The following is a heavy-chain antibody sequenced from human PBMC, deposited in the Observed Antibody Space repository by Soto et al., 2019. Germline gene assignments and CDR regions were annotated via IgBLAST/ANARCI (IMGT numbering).Heavy chain of an antibody. J-gene: IGHJ4*02. CDR2: IYHSGST. V-gene: IGHV4-30-2*01. CDR1: GGSISSGGYS. Sequence: PSETLSLTCAVSGGSISSGGYSWSWIRQPPGKGLEWIGYIYHSGSTYYNPPLKSRVTISVDRSKNQFSLKLSSVTAADTAVYYCARGGGAYYFDFWGQGILVTVSS. CDR3: ARGGGAYYFDF. D-gene: IGHD1-26*01.